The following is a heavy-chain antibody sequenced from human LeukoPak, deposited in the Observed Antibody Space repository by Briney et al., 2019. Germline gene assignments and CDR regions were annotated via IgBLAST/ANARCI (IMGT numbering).Heavy chain of an antibody. Sequence: SETLSLTCAVYGGSFSDYYWSWIRQPPGKGLEWIGEINHSGSTNYNPSLKSRVTISVDTSKNQFPLKLSSVTAADTAVYYCARGRVAARRASGYYYGMDVWGQGTTVTVSS. V-gene: IGHV4-34*01. CDR1: GGSFSDYY. CDR2: INHSGST. CDR3: ARGRVAARRASGYYYGMDV. D-gene: IGHD6-6*01. J-gene: IGHJ6*02.